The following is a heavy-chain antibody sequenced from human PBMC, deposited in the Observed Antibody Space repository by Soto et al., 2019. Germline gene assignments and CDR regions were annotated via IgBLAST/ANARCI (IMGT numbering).Heavy chain of an antibody. V-gene: IGHV4-34*01. Sequence: SETLSLTCAVYGGSFSGYYWSWIRQPPGKGLEWIGEINHSGSTNYNPSLKSRVTISVDTSKNQFSLKLSSVTAADTAVYYCARGLYGSRWQRYWAQGNMVTVYS. CDR3: ARGLYGSRWQRY. J-gene: IGHJ4*02. CDR2: INHSGST. D-gene: IGHD6-19*01. CDR1: GGSFSGYY.